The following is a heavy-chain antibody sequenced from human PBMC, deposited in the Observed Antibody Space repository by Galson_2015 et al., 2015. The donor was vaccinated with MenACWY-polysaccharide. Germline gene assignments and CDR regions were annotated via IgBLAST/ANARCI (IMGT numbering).Heavy chain of an antibody. Sequence: SLRLSCAASGFTFSTYWMHWVRQAPGKELVWVSRIKSGGSSTSYADSVKGRFTISRDNAKNTLYLQMNSLRAEDTAVYYCARGYSGYDWGQGTLVTVSS. D-gene: IGHD5-12*01. V-gene: IGHV3-74*01. CDR1: GFTFSTYW. CDR3: ARGYSGYD. J-gene: IGHJ4*02. CDR2: IKSGGSST.